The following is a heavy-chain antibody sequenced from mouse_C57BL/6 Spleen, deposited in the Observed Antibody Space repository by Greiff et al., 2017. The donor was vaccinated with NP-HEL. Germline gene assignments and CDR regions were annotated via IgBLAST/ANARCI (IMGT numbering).Heavy chain of an antibody. Sequence: DVQLQESGPGLVKPSQSLSLTCSVTGYSITSGYYWNWLRQFPGNKLEWMGYISYDGSNNYNPSLKNRISITRDTSKNQFFLKLNSVTTEDTATYYCAREGGLGVDYWGQGTTLTVSS. CDR2: ISYDGSN. J-gene: IGHJ2*01. CDR3: AREGGLGVDY. D-gene: IGHD4-1*01. V-gene: IGHV3-6*01. CDR1: GYSITSGYY.